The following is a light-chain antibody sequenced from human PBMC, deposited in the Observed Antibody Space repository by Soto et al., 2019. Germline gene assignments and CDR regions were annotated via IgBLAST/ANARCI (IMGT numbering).Light chain of an antibody. Sequence: EIVLTQSPGTLSVSPGERATLSCRASQSVSSSYLAWYQQKPGQAPRLLIYGASSRATGIPDRFSGSGSGTDFTLTISRLEPEDFAVYYCQQYGSSPGTFGQGTKVAIK. J-gene: IGKJ1*01. CDR2: GAS. V-gene: IGKV3-20*01. CDR3: QQYGSSPGT. CDR1: QSVSSSY.